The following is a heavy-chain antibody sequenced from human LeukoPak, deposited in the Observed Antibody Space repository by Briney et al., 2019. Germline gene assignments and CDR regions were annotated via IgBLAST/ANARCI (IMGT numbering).Heavy chain of an antibody. V-gene: IGHV4-39*01. D-gene: IGHD3-9*01. J-gene: IGHJ4*02. CDR1: GGSISSSSYY. CDR2: IYYSGST. CDR3: ARADRGLRYFDWLPTTPFDY. Sequence: SETLSLTCTVSGGSISSSSYYWGWIRQPPGKGLEWIGSIYYSGSTYYNPSLKSRVTISVDTSKNQFSLKLSSVTAADTAVYYYARADRGLRYFDWLPTTPFDYWGQGTLVTVSS.